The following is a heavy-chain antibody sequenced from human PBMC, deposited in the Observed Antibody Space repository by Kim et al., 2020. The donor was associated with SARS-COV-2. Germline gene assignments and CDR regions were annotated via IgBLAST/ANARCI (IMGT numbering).Heavy chain of an antibody. Sequence: GESLKISCKASGYSLISYWIGWVRQTPGKGLDWMGIIYPGDSETRYSPSFQGQVTISVDKSISTAYLQWSSLKTSDSAMYFCARADLSSSPDYWGQGTLVTVSS. D-gene: IGHD6-6*01. CDR3: ARADLSSSPDY. J-gene: IGHJ4*02. CDR1: GYSLISYW. V-gene: IGHV5-51*01. CDR2: IYPGDSET.